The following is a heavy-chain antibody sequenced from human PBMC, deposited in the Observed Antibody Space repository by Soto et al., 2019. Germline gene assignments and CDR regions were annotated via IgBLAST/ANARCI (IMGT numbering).Heavy chain of an antibody. CDR3: AKGHCSSSSCSRGYFDY. Sequence: EVQLLESGGGLAQPGGSLRLSCAASGFTFSSYAMSWVRQAPGKGLEWVSSLTGSSSSTYYADSGKGRFTISRDNSKNTLYLQMDSLRAEDTAVYYCAKGHCSSSSCSRGYFDYWGQGTLVTVSS. CDR2: LTGSSSST. J-gene: IGHJ4*02. V-gene: IGHV3-23*01. D-gene: IGHD2-2*01. CDR1: GFTFSSYA.